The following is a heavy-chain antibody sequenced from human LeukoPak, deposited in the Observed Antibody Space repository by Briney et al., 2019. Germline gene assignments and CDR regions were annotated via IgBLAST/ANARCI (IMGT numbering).Heavy chain of an antibody. D-gene: IGHD3-9*01. V-gene: IGHV4-59*01. CDR2: IYYSGST. CDR1: GGSISSYY. J-gene: IGHJ4*02. CDR3: ARANYDILTGQRGYFDY. Sequence: SETLPLTCTVSGGSISSYYWSWIRQPPGKGLEWIGYIYYSGSTNYNPSLKSRVTISVDTSKNQFSLKLSSVTAADTAVYYCARANYDILTGQRGYFDYWGQGTLVTVSS.